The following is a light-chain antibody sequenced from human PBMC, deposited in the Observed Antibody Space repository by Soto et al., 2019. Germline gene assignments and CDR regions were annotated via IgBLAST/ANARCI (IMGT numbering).Light chain of an antibody. J-gene: IGLJ1*01. CDR3: CSFAAGNTYV. CDR1: SSEVGTYNL. Sequence: QSVLTQPASVSGSPGQSIALSCTGTSSEVGTYNLVSWYQQHPGKAPKLLISEGGKRPSGVSDRFSGSKSGNTASLTISGLQAEDEADYYCCSFAAGNTYVFGTGTKVTV. CDR2: EGG. V-gene: IGLV2-23*01.